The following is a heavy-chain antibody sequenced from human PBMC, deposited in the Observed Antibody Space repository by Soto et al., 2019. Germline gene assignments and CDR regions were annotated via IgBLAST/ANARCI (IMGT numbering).Heavy chain of an antibody. CDR2: ISGSGGST. Sequence: SLRLSCAASGFTFSSYAMSWVRQAPGKGLEWVSAISGSGGSTYYADSVKGRFTISRDNAKNSLYLQMNSLRAEDTALYYCAKGHGYCSSTSCLYFQHWGQGTLVTVSS. CDR3: AKGHGYCSSTSCLYFQH. CDR1: GFTFSSYA. D-gene: IGHD2-2*01. J-gene: IGHJ1*01. V-gene: IGHV3-23*01.